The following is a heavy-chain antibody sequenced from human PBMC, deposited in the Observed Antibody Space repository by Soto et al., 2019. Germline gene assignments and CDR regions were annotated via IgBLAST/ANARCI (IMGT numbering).Heavy chain of an antibody. V-gene: IGHV3-15*01. J-gene: IGHJ6*02. CDR3: DTALRNNGNDYLFGVEL. CDR1: GFTFIKAI. CDR2: IKKLSDGGKA. Sequence: WLSXRLACSSSGFTFIKAIINLFRHAPGKGREWVGRIKKLSDGGKADYSSPVDGRFTISRDDSKSILYLQMKRLRADDTGIYYCDTALRNNGNDYLFGVELWGQGTTVTV. D-gene: IGHD1-20*01.